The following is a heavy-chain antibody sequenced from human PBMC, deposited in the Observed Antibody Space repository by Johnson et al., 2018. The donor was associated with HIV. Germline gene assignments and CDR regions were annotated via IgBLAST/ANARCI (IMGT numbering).Heavy chain of an antibody. CDR1: LFTFDDYG. CDR3: ARSDVDIGATILFDI. Sequence: VQLVESGGGVVRPGGSLRLSSAASLFTFDDYGMSWVRQAPGKGLEWVSGLNLNGGSTYYANSVKGRFTISRDNSKNTLYLQMGSLRVEDMAVYYCARSDVDIGATILFDIWGQGTMVTVSS. V-gene: IGHV3-20*03. D-gene: IGHD5-12*01. J-gene: IGHJ3*02. CDR2: LNLNGGST.